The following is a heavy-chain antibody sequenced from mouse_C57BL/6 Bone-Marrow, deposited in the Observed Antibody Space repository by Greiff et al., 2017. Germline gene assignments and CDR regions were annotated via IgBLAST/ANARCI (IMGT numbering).Heavy chain of an antibody. Sequence: HLVESGPELVKPGASVKISCKASGYSFTDYNMNWVKQSNGKSLEWIGVINPNYGTTSYNQKFKGKATLTVDQSSSTAYMQLNSLTSEDSAVYDCAFYYYGSSPYFDYWGQGTTLTVSS. V-gene: IGHV1-39*01. CDR3: AFYYYGSSPYFDY. J-gene: IGHJ2*01. CDR2: INPNYGTT. D-gene: IGHD1-1*01. CDR1: GYSFTDYN.